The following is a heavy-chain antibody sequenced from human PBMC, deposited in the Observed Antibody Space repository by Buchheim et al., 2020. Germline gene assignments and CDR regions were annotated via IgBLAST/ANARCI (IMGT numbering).Heavy chain of an antibody. CDR1: GGSISNGGYS. V-gene: IGHV4-30-2*01. D-gene: IGHD6-19*01. CDR3: ARADYSDHGWYYFDY. CDR2: IYHTGGT. J-gene: IGHJ4*02. Sequence: QLQLQESGSGLVKPSQTLSLTCGVSGGSISNGGYSWSWIRQPPGKGLEWIGYIYHTGGTNYNPSLKSRVTISVDRSKNQFSLNLKSVTAADTAVYFCARADYSDHGWYYFDYWGQGIL.